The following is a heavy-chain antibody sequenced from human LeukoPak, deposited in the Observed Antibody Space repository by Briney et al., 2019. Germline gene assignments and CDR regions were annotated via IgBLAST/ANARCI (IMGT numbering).Heavy chain of an antibody. CDR1: GGSFSGYY. D-gene: IGHD5-18*01. V-gene: IGHV4-34*01. CDR3: AIYSRRLAYFDS. Sequence: SETLSLTCAVYGGSFSGYYWGWIRQPPGKGLKWIGSIYYSGSTYYNPSLGTRVTISVDTSKNQFSLKLSSVTAADTAVYYCAIYSRRLAYFDSWGQGTLVTVSS. J-gene: IGHJ4*02. CDR2: IYYSGST.